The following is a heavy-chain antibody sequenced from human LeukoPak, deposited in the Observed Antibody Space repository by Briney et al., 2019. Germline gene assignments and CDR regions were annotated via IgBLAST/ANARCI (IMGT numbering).Heavy chain of an antibody. CDR2: ISAYTGNT. Sequence: ASVKVSCKASGYTFTSYGISWVRRAPGQGLEWMGWISAYTGNTNYAQKLQGRVTMTTDTSTSAAYMELRSLSSDDTAVYYCARIIASVGQSLGVDVWGQGTTVTVSS. CDR1: GYTFTSYG. D-gene: IGHD6-13*01. J-gene: IGHJ6*02. CDR3: ARIIASVGQSLGVDV. V-gene: IGHV1-18*01.